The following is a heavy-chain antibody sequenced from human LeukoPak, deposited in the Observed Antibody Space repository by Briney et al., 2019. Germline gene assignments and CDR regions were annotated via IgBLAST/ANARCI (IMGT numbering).Heavy chain of an antibody. CDR1: GFTFSSYS. V-gene: IGHV3-48*02. CDR3: ARDLRYDSSGYPDY. J-gene: IGHJ4*02. CDR2: ISSSSSTI. D-gene: IGHD3-22*01. Sequence: PGGSPRLSCAASGFTFSSYSTNWVRQAPGKGLEWVSYISSSSSTIYYADSVKGRFTISRDNAKNSLYLQMNSLRDEDTAVYYCARDLRYDSSGYPDYWGQGTLVTVSS.